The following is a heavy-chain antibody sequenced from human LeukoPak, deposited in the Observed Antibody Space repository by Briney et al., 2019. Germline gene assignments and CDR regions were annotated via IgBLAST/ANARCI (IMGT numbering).Heavy chain of an antibody. V-gene: IGHV4-39*02. CDR2: IYYSGNT. CDR3: ASLNTANFDY. J-gene: IGHJ4*02. D-gene: IGHD2-21*02. Sequence: PSETLSLTCAVSGGSISSSSYCWGCIPQPPGKGLEWIVNIYYSGNTYYNPSLRSRVTISADTSKNHFSLMMSSVTAADTAVYCCASLNTANFDYWGQGTLVTVSS. CDR1: GGSISSSSYC.